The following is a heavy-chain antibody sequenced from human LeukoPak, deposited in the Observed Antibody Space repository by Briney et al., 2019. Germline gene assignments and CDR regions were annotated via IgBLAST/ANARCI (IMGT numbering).Heavy chain of an antibody. J-gene: IGHJ4*02. D-gene: IGHD2-2*01. CDR3: ARVKASSTSWTFDQ. V-gene: IGHV4-4*07. CDR2: IYSSGST. Sequence: PETLSLTCSVSGGSTNSHYWSWIRQSGGKGLEWIGRIYSSGSTVYNPSLNSRLTMSIDTSKNQFSLTLKSVTATDTAVYYCARVKASSTSWTFDQWGQGALVTVSS. CDR1: GGSTNSHY.